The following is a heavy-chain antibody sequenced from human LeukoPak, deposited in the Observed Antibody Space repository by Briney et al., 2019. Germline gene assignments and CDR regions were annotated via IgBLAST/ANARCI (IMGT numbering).Heavy chain of an antibody. Sequence: PSETLSLTCTVSGGSISSYYWSWIRQPPGKGLEWIGYIYYSGSTNYNPSLKSRVTISVDTSKNQFSLKLSSVTAADTAVYYCARHISGYYYDSSGYYYVRPDAFDIWGQGTMVTVSS. D-gene: IGHD3-22*01. CDR3: ARHISGYYYDSSGYYYVRPDAFDI. CDR1: GGSISSYY. J-gene: IGHJ3*02. CDR2: IYYSGST. V-gene: IGHV4-59*08.